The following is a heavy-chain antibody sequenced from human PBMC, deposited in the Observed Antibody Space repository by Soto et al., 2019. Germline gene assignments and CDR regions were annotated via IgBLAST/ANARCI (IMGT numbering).Heavy chain of an antibody. Sequence: SETLSLTCTVSGGSTSTYYWIWIRQPPGKGLEWIGVFYNGGTTNYSPSLKSRVTISVDRSKNQFSLKLSSVTAADTAVYYCAAGGGLPRYYWGQGTLVTVSS. V-gene: IGHV4-59*12. CDR1: GGSTSTYY. CDR3: AAGGGLPRYY. CDR2: FYNGGTT. J-gene: IGHJ4*02. D-gene: IGHD5-12*01.